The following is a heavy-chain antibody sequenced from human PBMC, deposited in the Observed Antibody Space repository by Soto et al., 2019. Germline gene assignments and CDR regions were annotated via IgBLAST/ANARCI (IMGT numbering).Heavy chain of an antibody. CDR2: IYPGDSDT. CDR1: GYSFTTYW. J-gene: IGHJ6*02. Sequence: LKISCKGSGYSFTTYWIGWVRQMPGKGLEWMGIIYPGDSDTRYSPSLQGQVTISADKSISTAYLQWSSLKASDTAMYYCARQLTHTIFGVARKTGHYYGMDVCGQGTTITVSS. D-gene: IGHD3-3*01. V-gene: IGHV5-51*01. CDR3: ARQLTHTIFGVARKTGHYYGMDV.